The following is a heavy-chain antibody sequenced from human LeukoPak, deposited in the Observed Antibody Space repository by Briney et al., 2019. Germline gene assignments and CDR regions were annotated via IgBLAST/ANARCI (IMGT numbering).Heavy chain of an antibody. CDR1: GFTLSTYA. J-gene: IGHJ3*02. D-gene: IGHD3-22*01. Sequence: PGGSLRLSCAASGFTLSTYAMSWVRQTPGKGLEWVAATSSSDAGTYHADSVKGRFTISRDNSKNTLYLQMNSLRAEDTAVYYCARENSGITMIVVVIKDNAFDIWGQGTMVTVSS. CDR2: TSSSDAGT. V-gene: IGHV3-23*01. CDR3: ARENSGITMIVVVIKDNAFDI.